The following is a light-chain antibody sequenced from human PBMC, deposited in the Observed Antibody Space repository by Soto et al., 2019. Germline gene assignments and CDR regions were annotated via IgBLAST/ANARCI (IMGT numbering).Light chain of an antibody. J-gene: IGLJ1*01. Sequence: QSALTQPASVSDSPGQSITISCTGTSSDVGGSNFVSWYQQHPGKPPKLIIYGVANRPSGVSNRFSGSKSGSTASLIISRLQTEDEADYYCVSYTSSTTDVFGTGTKLTVL. CDR3: VSYTSSTTDV. V-gene: IGLV2-14*03. CDR2: GVA. CDR1: SSDVGGSNF.